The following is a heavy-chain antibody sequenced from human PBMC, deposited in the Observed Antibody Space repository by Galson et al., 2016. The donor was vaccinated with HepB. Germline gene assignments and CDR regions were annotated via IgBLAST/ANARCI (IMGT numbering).Heavy chain of an antibody. Sequence: WVRQAPGKGLEWTGYIYHSGCTYYNPSLKSRVTISVDTSKNQFSLRLSSVTAADTAVYYCARDRSSGSGNFGYWGQGTLVTVSS. CDR2: IYHSGCT. CDR3: ARDRSSGSGNFGY. D-gene: IGHD3-10*01. V-gene: IGHV4-31*02. J-gene: IGHJ4*02.